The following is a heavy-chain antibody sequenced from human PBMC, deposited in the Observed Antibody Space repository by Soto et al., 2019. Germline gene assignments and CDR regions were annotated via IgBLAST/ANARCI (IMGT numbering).Heavy chain of an antibody. Sequence: GASVKVSCKASGGTFSSYAISWVRQAPGQGLEWMGGIIPIFGTANYAQKFQGRVTITADESTSTAYMELSSLRSEDTAVYYCAREISGWELLVNWFDPWGQGTLVTVSS. D-gene: IGHD1-26*01. CDR1: GGTFSSYA. V-gene: IGHV1-69*13. J-gene: IGHJ5*02. CDR3: AREISGWELLVNWFDP. CDR2: IIPIFGTA.